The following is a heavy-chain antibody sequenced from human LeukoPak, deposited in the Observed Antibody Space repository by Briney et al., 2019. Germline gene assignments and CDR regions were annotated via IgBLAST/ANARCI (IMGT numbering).Heavy chain of an antibody. V-gene: IGHV4-39*01. J-gene: IGHJ4*02. CDR2: INHSGTT. Sequence: SETLSLTCPVSGDSISNSGYYWDWIRQSPGKGLEWIGSINHSGTTYYEPSLKSRVTISVDASKNQFSLKLSSVTAADTTIYYCARKKLVARGYFDFWGRGIPVTVSS. D-gene: IGHD6-13*01. CDR1: GDSISNSGYY. CDR3: ARKKLVARGYFDF.